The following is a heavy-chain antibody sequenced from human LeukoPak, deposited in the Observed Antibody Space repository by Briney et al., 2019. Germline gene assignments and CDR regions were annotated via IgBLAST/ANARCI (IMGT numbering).Heavy chain of an antibody. CDR3: AKDLADGYNSSPQH. D-gene: IGHD5-24*01. Sequence: AGGSLRLSCAASGFTFDDYAMHWVRQAPGKGLEWVSLISWDGGSTYYADSVKGRFTISRDNSKNSLYLQMNSLRAEDTALYYCAKDLADGYNSSPQHWGQGTLVTVSS. J-gene: IGHJ1*01. V-gene: IGHV3-43D*03. CDR1: GFTFDDYA. CDR2: ISWDGGST.